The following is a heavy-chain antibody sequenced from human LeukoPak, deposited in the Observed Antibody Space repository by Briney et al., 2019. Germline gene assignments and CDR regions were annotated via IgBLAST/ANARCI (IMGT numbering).Heavy chain of an antibody. CDR2: INPNSGGT. J-gene: IGHJ4*02. Sequence: GASVKVSCKASGYTFTGYYMHWVRQAPGQGLEWMGWINPNSGGTNYAQKFQGRVTMTRDTSISTAYMALSRLRSDDTAVYYCARVYDSSGYYPSGFDYWGQGTLVTVSS. CDR3: ARVYDSSGYYPSGFDY. D-gene: IGHD3-22*01. V-gene: IGHV1-2*02. CDR1: GYTFTGYY.